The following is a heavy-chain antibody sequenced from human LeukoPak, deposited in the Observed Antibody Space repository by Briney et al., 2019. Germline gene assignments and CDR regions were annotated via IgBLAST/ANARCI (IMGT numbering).Heavy chain of an antibody. Sequence: PSQTLSLTCSVSGGSISSGHYYWSWTRQPAGKGLEWIGHIYTSGSTSYNPSLKSRVAISRDTSKNQFSLKLSSVIAADTAVYYCARDTYGSGSSTFDYWGQGTLVTVSS. V-gene: IGHV4-61*09. CDR1: GGSISSGHYY. J-gene: IGHJ4*02. D-gene: IGHD3-10*01. CDR3: ARDTYGSGSSTFDY. CDR2: IYTSGST.